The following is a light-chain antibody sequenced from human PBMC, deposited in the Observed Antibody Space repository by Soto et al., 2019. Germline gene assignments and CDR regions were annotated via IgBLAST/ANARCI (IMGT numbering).Light chain of an antibody. Sequence: EIVLTQSPATLSLSPGERATLSCRASPSVTNFLAWYQQKPGQAPRLLIYGAFNRATGIPARFSGSGSGTDFTLTISNLEPEDSAIYYCQQSNIWPPVTFGQGTRLEIK. J-gene: IGKJ5*01. CDR1: PSVTNF. CDR3: QQSNIWPPVT. V-gene: IGKV3-11*01. CDR2: GAF.